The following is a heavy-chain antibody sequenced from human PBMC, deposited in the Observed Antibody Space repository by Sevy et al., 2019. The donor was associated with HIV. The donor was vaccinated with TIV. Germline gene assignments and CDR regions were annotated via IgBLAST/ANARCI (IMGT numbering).Heavy chain of an antibody. Sequence: GGSLRLSCVASGFTFSDSWMIWVRQAPGKGLERIAFINEDGSRLGYVDSVRGRFTISRENIKNSLYLQMNNQRAEDTALYFCARDRAYSAVDYWGQGTLVTVSS. CDR3: ARDRAYSAVDY. CDR1: GFTFSDSW. V-gene: IGHV3-7*01. CDR2: INEDGSRL. D-gene: IGHD5-18*01. J-gene: IGHJ4*02.